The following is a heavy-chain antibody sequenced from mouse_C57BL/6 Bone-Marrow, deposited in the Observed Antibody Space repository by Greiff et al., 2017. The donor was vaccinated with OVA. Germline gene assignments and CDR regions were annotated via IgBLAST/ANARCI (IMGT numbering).Heavy chain of an antibody. V-gene: IGHV14-2*01. D-gene: IGHD2-3*01. CDR2: IDPEDGET. CDR1: GFNIKAYY. J-gene: IGHJ2*01. Sequence: VQLQQSGAELVKPGASVKLSCTASGFNIKAYYMHWVKQRTEQGLEWIGRIDPEDGETKYAPKFPGKATITADTSSNTAYLQLSSLTSEDTAVYYCARDGYYVDYWGQGTTLTVSS. CDR3: ARDGYYVDY.